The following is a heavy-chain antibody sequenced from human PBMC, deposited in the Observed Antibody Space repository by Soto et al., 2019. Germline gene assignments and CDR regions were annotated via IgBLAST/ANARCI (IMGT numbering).Heavy chain of an antibody. Sequence: LSLTCTVSCGSLSNYYLSWIRQPPGKGLEWIGYIYYSGSTNYNPSLKSRVTISVDTSKNQFSLKLSSVTAADTAVYYCAGDRIAAAGGYFDYWGQGTLVTVPS. CDR1: CGSLSNYY. CDR2: IYYSGST. V-gene: IGHV4-59*01. J-gene: IGHJ4*02. CDR3: AGDRIAAAGGYFDY. D-gene: IGHD6-13*01.